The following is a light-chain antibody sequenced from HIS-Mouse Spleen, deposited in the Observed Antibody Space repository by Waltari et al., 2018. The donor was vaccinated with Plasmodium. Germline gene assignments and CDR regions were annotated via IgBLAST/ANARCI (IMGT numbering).Light chain of an antibody. V-gene: IGLV2-23*01. J-gene: IGLJ2*01. CDR1: SSDVGSYNL. CDR2: EGS. CDR3: CSYAGSRMV. Sequence: QSALTQPASVSGSPGQSITISCTGTSSDVGSYNLVSWYQQHPGKAPKCMIYEGSKRPSGVSKRFSGSKSGNTASLTISGLQAEDEADYYCCSYAGSRMVFGGGTKLTVL.